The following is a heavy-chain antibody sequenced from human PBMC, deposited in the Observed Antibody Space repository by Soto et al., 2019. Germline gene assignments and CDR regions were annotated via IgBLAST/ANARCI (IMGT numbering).Heavy chain of an antibody. Sequence: EVQLVESGGGLVQPGGSLRLSCAASEFTFSNSAMHWFRQPPGEGLQYVASITRDGDKIQYADSVRARFTISRDNSKNTLFLQMGSLRPEDTAVYYCATGSEVWFGEFWSWGQGTLVIVSS. CDR1: EFTFSNSA. J-gene: IGHJ4*02. V-gene: IGHV3-64*07. CDR2: ITRDGDKI. D-gene: IGHD3-10*01. CDR3: ATGSEVWFGEFWS.